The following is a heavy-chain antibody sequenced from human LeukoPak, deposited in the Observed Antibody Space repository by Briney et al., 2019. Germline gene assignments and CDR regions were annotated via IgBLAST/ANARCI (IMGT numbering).Heavy chain of an antibody. J-gene: IGHJ4*02. CDR1: GFTFSSYA. D-gene: IGHD3-22*01. CDR2: ISGSGGST. Sequence: GGSLRLSCAASGFTFSSYAMSWVRQAPGKGLEWVSAISGSGGSTYYADSVKGRFTTSRDNSKNTLYLQMNSLRAEDTAVYYCAKDGVVVVTPSLRWGQGTLVTVSS. V-gene: IGHV3-23*01. CDR3: AKDGVVVVTPSLR.